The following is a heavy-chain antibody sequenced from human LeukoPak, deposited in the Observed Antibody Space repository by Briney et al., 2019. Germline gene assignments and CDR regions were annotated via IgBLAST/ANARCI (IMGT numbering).Heavy chain of an antibody. V-gene: IGHV3-30*02. D-gene: IGHD6-13*01. J-gene: IGHJ3*02. CDR1: GFTFSSYS. Sequence: GGSLRLSCAASGFTFSSYSMNWVRQAPGKGLEWVAFIRYDGSNKYYADSVKGRFTISRDNSKNTLYLQMNSLRAEDTAVYYCARDPHSSSWYYGAFDIWGQGTMVTVSS. CDR3: ARDPHSSSWYYGAFDI. CDR2: IRYDGSNK.